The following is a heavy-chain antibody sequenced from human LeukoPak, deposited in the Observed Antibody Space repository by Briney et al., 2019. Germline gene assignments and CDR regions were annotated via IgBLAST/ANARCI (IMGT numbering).Heavy chain of an antibody. CDR3: ARGPNYYYRNHAVDI. CDR1: GDSISSTYY. D-gene: IGHD3-10*01. CDR2: VYDANGST. Sequence: SETLSLTCTVSGDSISSTYYWNWFRQPPGKRLEWIGRVYDANGSTNYNPYLTSRVTISLDRSTNQFSLRLSSVTAADTAFYFCARGPNYYYRNHAVDIWGQGTMVTVSS. V-gene: IGHV4-61*01. J-gene: IGHJ3*02.